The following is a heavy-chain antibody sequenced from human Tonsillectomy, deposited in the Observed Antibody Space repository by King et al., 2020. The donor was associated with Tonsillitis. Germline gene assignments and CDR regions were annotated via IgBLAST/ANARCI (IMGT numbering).Heavy chain of an antibody. Sequence: QLVQSGGGLVQPGRSLRLSCTASGFTFCDYAMSWFRQAPEKGLEWVGVIKNKAYGGTTEYAASVKGRFTISREDSKSIAYLQMNSLKTEDTAVYYCTREAGYCSGDSCFPYFDYWGQGTLVTVSS. D-gene: IGHD2-15*01. CDR1: GFTFCDYA. J-gene: IGHJ4*02. CDR2: IKNKAYGGTT. CDR3: TREAGYCSGDSCFPYFDY. V-gene: IGHV3-49*03.